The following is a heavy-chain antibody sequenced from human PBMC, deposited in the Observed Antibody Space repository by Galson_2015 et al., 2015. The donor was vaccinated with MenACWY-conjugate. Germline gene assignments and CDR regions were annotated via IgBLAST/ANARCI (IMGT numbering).Heavy chain of an antibody. CDR3: AYSPTTVVVVAAITADYYMDV. Sequence: QSGAEVKKPGESLKISCKGSGYSFTSHWIGWVRQMPGKGLEWMGIIYPGDSDTRYSPSFQGQVTISADKSISTAYLQSSSLKASDTAMYYCAYSPTTVVVVAAITADYYMDVWGKGTTVTVSS. J-gene: IGHJ6*03. D-gene: IGHD2-15*01. CDR1: GYSFTSHW. CDR2: IYPGDSDT. V-gene: IGHV5-51*03.